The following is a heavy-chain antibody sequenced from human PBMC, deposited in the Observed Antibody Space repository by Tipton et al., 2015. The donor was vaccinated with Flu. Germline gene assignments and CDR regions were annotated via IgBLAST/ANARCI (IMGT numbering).Heavy chain of an antibody. CDR3: ARIRGVVKGAFDV. V-gene: IGHV4-4*07. J-gene: IGHJ3*01. Sequence: TLSLTCTVSNGSVSSLFWSWIRQPAGKGLEWIGRMYTSGSTNYNPSLKSRVTMSVDTSNNQFSLNLKSVTAADTAVYYCARIRGVVKGAFDVWGQGTMVTVSS. CDR2: MYTSGST. CDR1: NGSVSSLF. D-gene: IGHD3-10*01.